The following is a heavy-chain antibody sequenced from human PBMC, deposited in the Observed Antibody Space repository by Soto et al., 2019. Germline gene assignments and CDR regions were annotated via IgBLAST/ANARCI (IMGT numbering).Heavy chain of an antibody. CDR2: IIPIFGTA. D-gene: IGHD2-8*01. CDR3: ARDTGYCTNGVCSHYYYYGMDV. V-gene: IGHV1-69*01. Sequence: QVQLVQSGAEVKKPGSSVKVSCKASGGTFSSYAISWVRQAPGQGLEWMGGIIPIFGTANYAQKFQGRVTITADESTSTAYMELSSLRSEDTAVYYCARDTGYCTNGVCSHYYYYGMDVWGQGTTVTVSS. J-gene: IGHJ6*02. CDR1: GGTFSSYA.